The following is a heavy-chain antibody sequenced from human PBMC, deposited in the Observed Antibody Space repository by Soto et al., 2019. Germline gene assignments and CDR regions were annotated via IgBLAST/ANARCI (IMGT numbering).Heavy chain of an antibody. CDR2: IYPGDSDT. CDR3: ARQSPTPGYYYFSYGMDV. Sequence: GESLKISCKASGYIFTLYWIGWVRQMPGKGLGWMGIIYPGDSDTRYSPSFQGQVTISADKSISTASLQWSSLKASDTAVYYCARQSPTPGYYYFSYGMDVWGQGTTVPVS. CDR1: GYIFTLYW. D-gene: IGHD4-17*01. J-gene: IGHJ6*02. V-gene: IGHV5-51*01.